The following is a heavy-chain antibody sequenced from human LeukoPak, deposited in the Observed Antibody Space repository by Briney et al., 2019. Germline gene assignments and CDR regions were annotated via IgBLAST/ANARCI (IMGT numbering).Heavy chain of an antibody. CDR2: IIPIFGTA. V-gene: IGHV1-69*06. CDR3: ARGDIVVVPAASLYYYYYGMDV. J-gene: IGHJ6*04. Sequence: ASVKVSCKASGGTFSSYAISWVRQAPGQGLEWMGGIIPIFGTANYAQKFQGRVTITADKSTSTAYMELSSLRSEDTAVYYCARGDIVVVPAASLYYYYYGMDVWGKGTTVTVSS. D-gene: IGHD2-2*01. CDR1: GGTFSSYA.